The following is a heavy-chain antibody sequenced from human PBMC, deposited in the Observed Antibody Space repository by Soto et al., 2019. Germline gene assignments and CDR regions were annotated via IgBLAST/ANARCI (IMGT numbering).Heavy chain of an antibody. CDR3: AHKGYGDYPLDY. V-gene: IGHV2-5*02. J-gene: IGHJ4*02. D-gene: IGHD4-17*01. CDR1: GFSLSTSGVG. CDR2: IYWDDTK. Sequence: QITLKESGPTLVKPTQTLTLTCTFSGFSLSTSGVGVGWIRQPPGKALEWLAVIYWDDTKHYNPSLKSRLSNTKDTPKNQVVLTMTNMDPVDTATYYCAHKGYGDYPLDYWGQGTLVTVSS.